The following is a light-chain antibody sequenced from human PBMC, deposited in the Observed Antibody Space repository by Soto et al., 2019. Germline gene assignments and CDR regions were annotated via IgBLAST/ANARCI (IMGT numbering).Light chain of an antibody. V-gene: IGLV2-23*01. J-gene: IGLJ1*01. Sequence: QSVLTQPACVSLSPGQSITISCTGTSSDVGNYNLVSWYQQHPGKAPKLMIYEGSKRPSGVSNRFSGSKSGNTASLTISILQAEDEADYYCCSYAGSSTYVFGTGTKVTVL. CDR1: SSDVGNYNL. CDR3: CSYAGSSTYV. CDR2: EGS.